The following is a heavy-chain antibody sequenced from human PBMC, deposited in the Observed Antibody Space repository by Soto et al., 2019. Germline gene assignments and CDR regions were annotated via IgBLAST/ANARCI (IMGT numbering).Heavy chain of an antibody. Sequence: SETLSLTCTVSGGSISSSSYYWGWIRQPPGKGLEWIGSIYYSGSTYYNLSLKSRVTISVDTSKNQFSLKLSSVTAADTAVYYCATQEVGGSYVYTFDPWGQGTLVTVSS. CDR2: IYYSGST. CDR1: GGSISSSSYY. J-gene: IGHJ5*02. D-gene: IGHD1-26*01. CDR3: ATQEVGGSYVYTFDP. V-gene: IGHV4-39*01.